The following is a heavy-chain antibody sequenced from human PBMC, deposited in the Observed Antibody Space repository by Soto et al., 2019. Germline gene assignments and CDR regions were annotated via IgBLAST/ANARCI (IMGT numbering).Heavy chain of an antibody. CDR2: IYDSGST. CDR3: ARASSSRRGYYCYGMDV. V-gene: IGHV4-59*01. CDR1: GGSISSYY. Sequence: SETLSLTCTVSGGSISSYYWNWIRQPPGKGLEWIGCIYDSGSTNYNPSLKSRITMSVDTSKNQFSLKLSSVTAADTAVYYCARASSSRRGYYCYGMDVWGQGTTDTGSS. J-gene: IGHJ6*02. D-gene: IGHD6-13*01.